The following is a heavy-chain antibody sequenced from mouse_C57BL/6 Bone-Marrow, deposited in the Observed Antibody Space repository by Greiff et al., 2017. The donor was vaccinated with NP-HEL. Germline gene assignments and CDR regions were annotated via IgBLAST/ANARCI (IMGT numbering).Heavy chain of an antibody. CDR1: GYTFTSYW. V-gene: IGHV1-5*01. D-gene: IGHD1-1*01. Sequence: EVQLQQSGTVLARPGASVKMSCKTSGYTFTSYWMHWVKQRPGQGLEWIGAIYPGNSDTSYNQKFKGKAKLTAVTSASTAYMELSSLTNEDSAVYYCTRGKPHYYGSPAWFAYWGQGTLVTVSA. CDR3: TRGKPHYYGSPAWFAY. J-gene: IGHJ3*01. CDR2: IYPGNSDT.